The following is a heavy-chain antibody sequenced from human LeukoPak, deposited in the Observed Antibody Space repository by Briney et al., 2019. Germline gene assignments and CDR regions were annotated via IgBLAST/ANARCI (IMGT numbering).Heavy chain of an antibody. CDR3: ARHNHDWGWDF. Sequence: PGRSLRLSCAASGFIFSYYGMHWVRQAPGKGLEWLAVIWPDGTIQYYADPVKGRFTISRDNSKNTLYLQLTGLRADDSAVYYRARHNHDWGWDFWGQGAQVTVSS. V-gene: IGHV3-33*01. CDR2: IWPDGTIQ. D-gene: IGHD2-8*02. CDR1: GFIFSYYG. J-gene: IGHJ4*02.